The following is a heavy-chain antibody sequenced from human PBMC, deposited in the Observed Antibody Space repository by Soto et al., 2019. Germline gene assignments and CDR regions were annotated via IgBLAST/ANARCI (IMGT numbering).Heavy chain of an antibody. V-gene: IGHV1-69*13. CDR1: GGTFSSYA. CDR2: IIPIFGTA. J-gene: IGHJ5*02. D-gene: IGHD6-19*01. Sequence: ASVKVSCKASGGTFSSYAISWVRQAPGQGLEWMGGIIPIFGTANYAQKFQGRVTITADESTSTAYMELSSLRSEDTAVYYCARGAVAGYNWFDPWGQGTLVTVS. CDR3: ARGAVAGYNWFDP.